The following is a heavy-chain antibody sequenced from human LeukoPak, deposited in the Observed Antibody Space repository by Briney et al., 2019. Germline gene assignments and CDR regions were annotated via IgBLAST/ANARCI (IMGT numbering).Heavy chain of an antibody. CDR3: ALLAVASDFDY. Sequence: GGSLRLSCVASGFMFRSFEMYWVRQAPGKGLEWVAYISSGGTTMYYADAVKGRFTISRDDAKNSLFLQMNRLRAEDTAVYYCALLAVASDFDYWGQGTLVTVSS. CDR2: ISSGGTTM. J-gene: IGHJ4*02. D-gene: IGHD6-19*01. CDR1: GFMFRSFE. V-gene: IGHV3-48*03.